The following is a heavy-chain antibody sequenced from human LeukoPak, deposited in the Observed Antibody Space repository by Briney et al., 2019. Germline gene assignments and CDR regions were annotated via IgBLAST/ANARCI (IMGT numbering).Heavy chain of an antibody. CDR1: GYTFTSYD. J-gene: IGHJ6*03. V-gene: IGHV1-8*01. D-gene: IGHD6-19*01. CDR3: ARGMSSGWYVTYYYYYYMDV. CDR2: MNPNSGNT. Sequence: ASVKVSCKASGYTFTSYDINWVRQATGQGLEWMGWMNPNSGNTGYAQKFQGRVTMTRNTSISTACMELSSLRSEDTAVYYCARGMSSGWYVTYYYYYYMDVWGKGTTVTVSS.